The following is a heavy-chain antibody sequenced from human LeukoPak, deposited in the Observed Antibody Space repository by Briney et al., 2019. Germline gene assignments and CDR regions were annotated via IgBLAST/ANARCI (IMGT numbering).Heavy chain of an antibody. V-gene: IGHV1-2*02. CDR3: ARDHCSGGSCYFSYTPAPFQH. J-gene: IGHJ1*01. Sequence: ASVKVSCKASGYTFTGYYMHWVRQAPGQGLEWMGWIKPNSGGTNYAQKFQGRVTMTRDTSISTAYMELSRLRSDDTAVYYCARDHCSGGSCYFSYTPAPFQHWGQGTLVTVSS. CDR2: IKPNSGGT. CDR1: GYTFTGYY. D-gene: IGHD2-15*01.